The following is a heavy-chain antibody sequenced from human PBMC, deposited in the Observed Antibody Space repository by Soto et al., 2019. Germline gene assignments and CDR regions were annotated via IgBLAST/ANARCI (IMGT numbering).Heavy chain of an antibody. D-gene: IGHD6-19*01. Sequence: EVQLVQSGAEVKTPGESLKISCKGSGYSFTSYWIGWVRQMPGKGLEWMGIIYPGDSDTRYSPSFQGQVTISADKSISTAYLQWSSLKASDTAMYYCARRGRSIAVAGQTFDYWGQGTLVTVSS. V-gene: IGHV5-51*03. J-gene: IGHJ4*02. CDR2: IYPGDSDT. CDR1: GYSFTSYW. CDR3: ARRGRSIAVAGQTFDY.